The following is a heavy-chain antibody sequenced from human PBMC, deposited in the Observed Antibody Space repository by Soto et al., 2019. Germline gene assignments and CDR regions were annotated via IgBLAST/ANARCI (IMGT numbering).Heavy chain of an antibody. D-gene: IGHD4-17*01. J-gene: IGHJ4*02. CDR1: GYTFTSYG. Sequence: QVQLVQSGAEVKKPGASVKVSCKASGYTFTSYGISWVRQAPGQGLEWMGWISAYNGNTSYAQKLQGRVTMTTDTSTSTAYMELRSLRSDDTAVYYCARESDDYGDYDNFDYWGQGTLVTVSS. CDR2: ISAYNGNT. CDR3: ARESDDYGDYDNFDY. V-gene: IGHV1-18*01.